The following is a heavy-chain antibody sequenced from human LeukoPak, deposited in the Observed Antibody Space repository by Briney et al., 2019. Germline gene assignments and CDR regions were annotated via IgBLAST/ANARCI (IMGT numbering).Heavy chain of an antibody. J-gene: IGHJ4*02. Sequence: EASVKVSCKASGYTFTSYSMHWVRQAPGQGLEWMGVINPSGGSTTYVQRFQGRVTMTRDTSTSTVYMELSSLRSEDTAVYYCAREAGIAAAGTLAYWGQGTLVTVSS. D-gene: IGHD6-13*01. V-gene: IGHV1-46*03. CDR2: INPSGGST. CDR3: AREAGIAAAGTLAY. CDR1: GYTFTSYS.